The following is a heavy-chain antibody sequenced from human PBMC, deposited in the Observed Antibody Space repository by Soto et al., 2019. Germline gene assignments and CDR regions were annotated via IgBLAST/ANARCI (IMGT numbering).Heavy chain of an antibody. D-gene: IGHD3-10*02. CDR2: ISNYNGDT. Sequence: QVQLVQSGAEVKKPGASVKVSCKASGYTFTSNGISWVRQAPGQGLEGMGWISNYNGDTNYAQKLQGRVTMTTDTSTSTAYMELRSLKSDDTAVYYCTRGGQLFAGNYFDYWGQGTLVTVSS. J-gene: IGHJ4*02. CDR1: GYTFTSNG. CDR3: TRGGQLFAGNYFDY. V-gene: IGHV1-18*01.